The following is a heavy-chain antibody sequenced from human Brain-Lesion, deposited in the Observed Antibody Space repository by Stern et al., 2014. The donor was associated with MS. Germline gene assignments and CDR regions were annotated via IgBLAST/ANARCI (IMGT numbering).Heavy chain of an antibody. CDR3: AKDRQYLTYFFDH. CDR2: VSYDGSNK. D-gene: IGHD2/OR15-2a*01. CDR1: GFTFGSCV. V-gene: IGHV3-30*18. Sequence: VHLVESGGGVVQPGRPLRLSCVASGFTFGSCVMHWVRQAPGKGLEWVAGVSYDGSNKYYADSVKGRFTISRDNSQNTLYMQMSSLRPEDTAVYYCAKDRQYLTYFFDHWGQGSLVTVSS. J-gene: IGHJ5*02.